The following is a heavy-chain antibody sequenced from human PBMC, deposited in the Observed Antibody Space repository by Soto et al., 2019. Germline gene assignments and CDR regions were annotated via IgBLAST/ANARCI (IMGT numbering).Heavy chain of an antibody. CDR1: GFTFSSYS. D-gene: IGHD3-3*01. Sequence: PGGSLRLSCAASGFTFSSYSMNWVRQAPGKGLEWVSSISSSSSYIYYADSVKGRFTISRDNAKNSLYLQMNSLRAEDTAVYYCARDPLRFLEWLLQVDYGMDVWGQGTTVTVSS. J-gene: IGHJ6*02. V-gene: IGHV3-21*01. CDR2: ISSSSSYI. CDR3: ARDPLRFLEWLLQVDYGMDV.